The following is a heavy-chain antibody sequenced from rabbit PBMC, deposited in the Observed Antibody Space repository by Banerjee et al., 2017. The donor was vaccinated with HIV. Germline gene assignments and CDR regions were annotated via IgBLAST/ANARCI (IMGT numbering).Heavy chain of an antibody. D-gene: IGHD8-1*01. CDR3: ARGGSGPYTANFNL. CDR1: GFSFSSGYW. J-gene: IGHJ4*01. Sequence: QEQLVESGGGLVQPEGSLTLTCKASGFSFSSGYWICWVRQAPGKGLEWIACIAAGSSGATYYASWAKGRFTVSKTSSTTVTLQMTNLTAADTATYFCARGGSGPYTANFNLWGQGTLVTVS. V-gene: IGHV1S45*01. CDR2: IAAGSSGAT.